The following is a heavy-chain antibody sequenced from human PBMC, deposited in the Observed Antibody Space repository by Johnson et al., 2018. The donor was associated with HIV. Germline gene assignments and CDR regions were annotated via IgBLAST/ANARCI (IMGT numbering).Heavy chain of an antibody. D-gene: IGHD5-18*01. Sequence: VQLVESGGGVVRPGGSLRLSCAASGFTFDDYGMSWVRQAPGKGLEWVSGINWNGGSTGYADSVKGRFTISRDNAKNSLYLQMNSLRAEDTSLYYFAKVLFGYIYVYDAFDIWGQGTMVTVSS. V-gene: IGHV3-20*04. CDR3: AKVLFGYIYVYDAFDI. CDR1: GFTFDDYG. CDR2: INWNGGST. J-gene: IGHJ3*02.